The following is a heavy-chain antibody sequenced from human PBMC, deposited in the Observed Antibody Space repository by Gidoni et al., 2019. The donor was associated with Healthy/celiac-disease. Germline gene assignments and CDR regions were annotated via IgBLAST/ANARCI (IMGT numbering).Heavy chain of an antibody. CDR3: ARGILPWGSGAFDI. D-gene: IGHD3-10*01. CDR2: ISSSSSTI. CDR1: GLTFSSYR. Sequence: EVQLVESGGGLAQPGGSLRLSCAASGLTFSSYRINWVRQAPRKGLEWVSYISSSSSTIYYADSVKGRFTISGDNAKNSLYLQMNSLRDEDTAVYYCARGILPWGSGAFDIWGQGTMVTVSS. V-gene: IGHV3-48*02. J-gene: IGHJ3*02.